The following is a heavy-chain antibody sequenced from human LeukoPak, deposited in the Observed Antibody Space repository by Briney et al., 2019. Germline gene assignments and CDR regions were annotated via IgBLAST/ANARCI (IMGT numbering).Heavy chain of an antibody. Sequence: GASVKVSCKASGGTFSSYAMSWVRQAPGQGLEWMGGIVPIFGTANYAQKFQGRVTITADESTSTAYMELSSLRSEDTAVYYCASGGASPFNWFDPWGQGTLVTVSS. D-gene: IGHD1-1*01. V-gene: IGHV1-69*13. J-gene: IGHJ5*02. CDR1: GGTFSSYA. CDR2: IVPIFGTA. CDR3: ASGGASPFNWFDP.